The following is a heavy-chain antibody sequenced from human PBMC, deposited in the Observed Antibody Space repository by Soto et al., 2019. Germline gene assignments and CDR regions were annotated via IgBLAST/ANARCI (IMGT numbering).Heavy chain of an antibody. D-gene: IGHD1-26*01. Sequence: SETLSLTCTVSGGSISSYYWSWIRQPPGKGLEWIGYIYYSGSTNYNPSLKSRVTISVDTSKNQFSLKLSSVTAADTAVYYCARDRGVGAPYYYYGMDVWGQGTTVTVSS. V-gene: IGHV4-59*01. J-gene: IGHJ6*02. CDR3: ARDRGVGAPYYYYGMDV. CDR1: GGSISSYY. CDR2: IYYSGST.